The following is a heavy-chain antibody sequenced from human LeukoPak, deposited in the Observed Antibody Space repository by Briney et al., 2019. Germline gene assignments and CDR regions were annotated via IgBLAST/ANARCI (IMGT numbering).Heavy chain of an antibody. Sequence: SQTLSLTCTVSGGSISSGGYYWSWIRQHPGKGLEWIGYIYYSGSTYYNPSLKSRVTISVDTSKNQFSLKLSSVTAADTAEYYCARDDCSSTSCFFDYWGQGTLVTVSS. V-gene: IGHV4-31*03. CDR3: ARDDCSSTSCFFDY. CDR2: IYYSGST. CDR1: GGSISSGGYY. D-gene: IGHD2-2*01. J-gene: IGHJ4*02.